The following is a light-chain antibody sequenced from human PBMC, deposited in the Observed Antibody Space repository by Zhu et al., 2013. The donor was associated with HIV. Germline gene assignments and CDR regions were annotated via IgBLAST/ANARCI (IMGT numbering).Light chain of an antibody. V-gene: IGLV2-8*01. CDR3: ISYAGSNNLX. Sequence: QSALTQPASVSGSPGQSITISCTGTSSDVGSYNLVSWYQQHPGKAPKLMIYEVSKRPSGVPDRFSGSKSGNTASLTVSGLQAEDEADYYCISYAGSNNLXFGGGTKLTVL. CDR2: EVS. CDR1: SSDVGSYNL. J-gene: IGLJ3*02.